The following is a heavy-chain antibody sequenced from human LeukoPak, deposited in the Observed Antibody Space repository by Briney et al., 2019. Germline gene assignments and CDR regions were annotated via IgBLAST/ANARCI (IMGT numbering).Heavy chain of an antibody. Sequence: PGGSLRLSCAASGFTFDDYAMHWVWQAPGKGLEWVSGISWNSGSIGYADSVKGRFTISRDNAKNSLYLQMNSLRAEDMALYYCALSRGLMANFDYWGQGTLVTVSS. D-gene: IGHD3-16*01. CDR1: GFTFDDYA. V-gene: IGHV3-9*03. CDR2: ISWNSGSI. CDR3: ALSRGLMANFDY. J-gene: IGHJ4*02.